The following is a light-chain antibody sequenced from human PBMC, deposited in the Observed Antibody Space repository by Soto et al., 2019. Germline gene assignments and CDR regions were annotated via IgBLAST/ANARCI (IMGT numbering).Light chain of an antibody. CDR2: GNS. CDR3: QSYDSSLSGSV. CDR1: SSNIGAGY. J-gene: IGLJ3*02. V-gene: IGLV1-40*01. Sequence: QSVLTQPPSVSGAPGQGVTISCTGSSSNIGAGYVYWYQQLPGTAPKLLIYGNSNRPSGVPDRFSGSKSGTSASLAITGLQAEDEADYYCQSYDSSLSGSVFGGGTKLTVL.